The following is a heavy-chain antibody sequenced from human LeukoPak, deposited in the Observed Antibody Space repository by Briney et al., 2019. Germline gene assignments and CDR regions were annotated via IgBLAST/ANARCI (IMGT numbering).Heavy chain of an antibody. V-gene: IGHV3-30*18. CDR3: AKRGYCRGGTCFSHDAFDI. Sequence: GGSLRLSCAASGFIFSSYGMHWVRQAPGKGLEWVAVISYDGGNISYTDSVKGRFTISRDNSKNTLYLQMNSLRAEDTAVYYCAKRGYCRGGTCFSHDAFDIWGQGTMVTVFS. CDR2: ISYDGGNI. CDR1: GFIFSSYG. D-gene: IGHD2-15*01. J-gene: IGHJ3*02.